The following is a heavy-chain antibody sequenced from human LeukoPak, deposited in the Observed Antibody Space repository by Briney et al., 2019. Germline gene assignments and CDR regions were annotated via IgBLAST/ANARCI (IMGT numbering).Heavy chain of an antibody. Sequence: ETLSLTCTVSGGSISSYYWSWIRQPPGKGLEWVSRINSDGRTTNYADSVKGRFTISRDNAKNTLFLQMNSLRAEDTAVFYCARERARALDNWGQGTLVPVSS. CDR2: INSDGRTT. CDR1: GGSISSYY. V-gene: IGHV3-74*01. D-gene: IGHD6-6*01. J-gene: IGHJ4*02. CDR3: ARERARALDN.